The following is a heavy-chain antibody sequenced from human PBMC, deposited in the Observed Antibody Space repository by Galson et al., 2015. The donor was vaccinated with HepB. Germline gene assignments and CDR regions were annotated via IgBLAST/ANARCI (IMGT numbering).Heavy chain of an antibody. Sequence: PALVKPTQTLTLTCTVSGFSLSNARMGVSWIRQPPGKALEWLAHIFLNDEKSYSTSLKSRLTISKDTSKSQVVLTMTNMDPVDTATYYCARIDFRNWNYVEYYFDYWGQGTLVTVSS. V-gene: IGHV2-26*01. CDR1: GFSLSNARMG. CDR3: ARIDFRNWNYVEYYFDY. CDR2: IFLNDEK. J-gene: IGHJ4*02. D-gene: IGHD1-7*01.